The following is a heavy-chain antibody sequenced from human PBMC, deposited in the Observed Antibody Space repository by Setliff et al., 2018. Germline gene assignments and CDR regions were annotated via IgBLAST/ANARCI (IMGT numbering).Heavy chain of an antibody. CDR1: GFTFSIYS. Sequence: GSLRLSCAASGFTFSIYSMSWVRQAPGKGLEWVALISATGGATYYADSVKGRFTIFRDNSKNSLYLQMNDLRAEDTAVHYCAKDLASWSPDRWGLGTLVTVSS. J-gene: IGHJ4*02. D-gene: IGHD3-3*01. CDR3: AKDLASWSPDR. CDR2: ISATGGAT. V-gene: IGHV3-23*01.